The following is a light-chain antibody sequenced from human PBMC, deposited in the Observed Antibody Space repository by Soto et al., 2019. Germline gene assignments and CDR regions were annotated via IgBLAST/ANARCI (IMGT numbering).Light chain of an antibody. J-gene: IGKJ1*01. CDR3: QQSYSTPRT. Sequence: DIQMTQSPSSLSASVGDRVTITCRASQNISSYLNWYQQKPGKAPKLLIYAASSLQSGVPSTFSGSGSGTDFTLTISSLQPEDFATYYCQQSYSTPRTFGQGTKVEIK. CDR2: AAS. CDR1: QNISSY. V-gene: IGKV1-39*01.